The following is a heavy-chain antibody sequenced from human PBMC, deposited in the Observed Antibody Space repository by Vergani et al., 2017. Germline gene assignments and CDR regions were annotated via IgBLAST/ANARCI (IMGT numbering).Heavy chain of an antibody. D-gene: IGHD3-22*01. CDR3: ARGPFSYYYDSSGYYADDAFDI. Sequence: QVQLQESGPGLVKPSQTLSLTCTVSGGSISSGSYYWSWIRQPAGKGLEWIGRIYTSGSTNYNPSLKSRVTISVETSKNQFSLKLSSVTAADTAVYYCARGPFSYYYDSSGYYADDAFDIWGQGTMVTVSS. CDR1: GGSISSGSYY. J-gene: IGHJ3*02. CDR2: IYTSGST. V-gene: IGHV4-61*02.